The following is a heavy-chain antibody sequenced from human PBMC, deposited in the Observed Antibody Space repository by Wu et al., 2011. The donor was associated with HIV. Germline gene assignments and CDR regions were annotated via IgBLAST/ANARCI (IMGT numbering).Heavy chain of an antibody. CDR3: ARGGVPVSDSYDYMDV. V-gene: IGHV1-69*14. CDR2: IIPIFGTA. Sequence: QVQLVQSGAEVKKPGSSVKVSCKTSGGTFSSYAISWVRQAPGQGLEWMGGIIPIFGTANYAQKFQGRVTITADKSTSTAYMELSSLRSEDTAVYYCARGGVPVSDSYDYMDVWGEGTTVIVSS. J-gene: IGHJ6*03. D-gene: IGHD3-10*01. CDR1: GGTFSSYA.